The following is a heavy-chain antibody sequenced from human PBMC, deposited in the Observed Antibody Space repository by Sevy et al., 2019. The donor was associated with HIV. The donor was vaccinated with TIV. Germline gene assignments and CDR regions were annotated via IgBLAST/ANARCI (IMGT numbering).Heavy chain of an antibody. Sequence: GGSLRLSCAASGFIFSRYWMTWVRQAPGKGLEWVANIKQDGSEKYYVDSVKGRFTTSRDNAKNSLYLQMNSLRAEDTAVYYCARDMGYCSGGSCYTWDYYGMDVWGQGTTVTVSS. V-gene: IGHV3-7*03. CDR1: GFIFSRYW. J-gene: IGHJ6*02. CDR2: IKQDGSEK. D-gene: IGHD2-15*01. CDR3: ARDMGYCSGGSCYTWDYYGMDV.